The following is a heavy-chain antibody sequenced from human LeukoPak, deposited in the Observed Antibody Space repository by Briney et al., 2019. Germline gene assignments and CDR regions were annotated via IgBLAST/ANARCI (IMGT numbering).Heavy chain of an antibody. CDR2: INDDGSAT. CDR1: GFTFSNYW. J-gene: IGHJ4*02. V-gene: IGHV3-74*01. Sequence: GGSLRLSCAASGFTFSNYWMHWVRQVPGKGLVWVSRINDDGSATFYADSVKGRFTISRDNAKNTLFLQINSLRAEDTAVYYCAREILAPGKTHDFWGQGTLVTVPS. CDR3: AREILAPGKTHDF.